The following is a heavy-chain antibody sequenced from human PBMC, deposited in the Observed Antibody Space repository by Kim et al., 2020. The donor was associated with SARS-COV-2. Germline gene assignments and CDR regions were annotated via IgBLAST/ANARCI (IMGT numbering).Heavy chain of an antibody. CDR2: IWYDGSNK. CDR1: GFTFSSYA. D-gene: IGHD5-18*01. J-gene: IGHJ4*02. V-gene: IGHV3-33*06. CDR3: AKLDSYGLG. Sequence: GGSLRLSCAASGFTFSSYAMHWVRQAPGKGLEWVAVIWYDGSNKYYADSVKGRFTISRDNSKNTLYLQMNSLRAEDTAVYYCAKLDSYGLGWGQGTLVTVSS.